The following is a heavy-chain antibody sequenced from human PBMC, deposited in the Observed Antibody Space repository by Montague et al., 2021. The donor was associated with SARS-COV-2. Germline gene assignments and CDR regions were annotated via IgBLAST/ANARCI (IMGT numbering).Heavy chain of an antibody. J-gene: IGHJ3*01. D-gene: IGHD4-23*01. CDR1: SDSISGRSYC. V-gene: IGHV4-39*01. CDR2: ICYGGST. Sequence: SETLSLTCSVSSDSISGRSYCWAWIRQSPGKGLEWIGNICYGGSTYYNPCLGSRVVMSAETSKSQFSLKLYSVTAADTSIYYCARRRDRSTVVSPAVFDLWGQGTMVIVSS. CDR3: ARRRDRSTVVSPAVFDL.